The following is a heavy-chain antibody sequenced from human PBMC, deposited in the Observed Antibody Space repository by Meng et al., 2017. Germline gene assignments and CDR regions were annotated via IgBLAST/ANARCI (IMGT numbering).Heavy chain of an antibody. J-gene: IGHJ4*02. D-gene: IGHD6-13*01. CDR1: GYTFAAYW. CDR3: ARDEDISAAGKLFGDY. V-gene: IGHV1-2*06. Sequence: VQVVQSGPELKKPGASVKLSFNASGYTFAAYWIHWLRQAPGQGLEWMGRIDPNNDHTQYAQNFQGRVTMTSDTSISTVYMELNGLRSDDTAVYYCARDEDISAAGKLFGDYWGQGTLVTVSS. CDR2: IDPNNDHT.